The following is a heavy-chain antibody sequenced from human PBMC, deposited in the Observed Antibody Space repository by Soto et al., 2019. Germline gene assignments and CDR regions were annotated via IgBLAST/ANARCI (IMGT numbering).Heavy chain of an antibody. CDR1: YASINNYH. CDR2: VYYPGTT. Sequence: QVQLQESGPGLLKPSETLSLTCTVSYASINNYHWTWIRQPPGKGLEWIAYVYYPGTTNFNPSLMTLVTISMDTSPNQFSLKLTSVTAADTAVYYCAALRGLGEGSPYFDSWGQGLMFTVSS. J-gene: IGHJ4*02. V-gene: IGHV4-59*08. D-gene: IGHD3-10*01. CDR3: AALRGLGEGSPYFDS.